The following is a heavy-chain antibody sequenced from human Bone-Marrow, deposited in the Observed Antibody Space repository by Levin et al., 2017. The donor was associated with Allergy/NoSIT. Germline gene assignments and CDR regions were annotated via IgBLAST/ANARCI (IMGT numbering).Heavy chain of an antibody. J-gene: IGHJ4*02. CDR2: IYSGGGT. CDR1: GFTISNNY. D-gene: IGHD3-10*01. V-gene: IGHV3-66*04. Sequence: GESLKISCAVSGFTISNNYMSWVRQAPGKGLEWVSIIYSGGGTFYADSVKARFTISRDNSKNTVYLQMNSLRAEDTAVYYCARLDFNYGSYYWGQGTLVTVSS. CDR3: ARLDFNYGSYY.